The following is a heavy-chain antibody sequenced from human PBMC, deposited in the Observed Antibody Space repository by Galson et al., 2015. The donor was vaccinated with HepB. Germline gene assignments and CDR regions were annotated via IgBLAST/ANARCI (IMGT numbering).Heavy chain of an antibody. J-gene: IGHJ4*02. CDR2: IYSGGST. CDR3: ARDSVVTTVDY. V-gene: IGHV3-53*01. CDR1: GFTVSSNY. Sequence: SLRLSCAASGFTVSSNYMSWVRQAPGKGLEWVSVIYSGGSTYYADFVKGRFTISRDNSKNTLYLQMNSLRAEDTAVYYCARDSVVTTVDYWGQGTLVTVSS. D-gene: IGHD2-21*02.